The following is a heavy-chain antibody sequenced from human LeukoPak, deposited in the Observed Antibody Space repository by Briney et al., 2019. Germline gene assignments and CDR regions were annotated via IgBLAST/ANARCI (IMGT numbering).Heavy chain of an antibody. J-gene: IGHJ4*02. CDR2: ISGSGGST. CDR3: AKPGDCSGTSCCNCFDY. CDR1: GFTFSSYA. V-gene: IGHV3-23*01. Sequence: GSLRLSCAASGFTFSSYAMSWVRQAPGKGLEWVSAISGSGGSTYYADSVKGRFTISRDNSKNTLYLQMNSLRAEDTAVYYCAKPGDCSGTSCCNCFDYWGQGTLVTVSS. D-gene: IGHD2-2*01.